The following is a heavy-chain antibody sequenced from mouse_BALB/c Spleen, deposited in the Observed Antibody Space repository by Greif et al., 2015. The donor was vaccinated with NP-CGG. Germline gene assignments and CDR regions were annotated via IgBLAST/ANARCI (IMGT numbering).Heavy chain of an antibody. D-gene: IGHD2-4*01. Sequence: VQLKQSGPELVQPGASEKLSCKASGYSFTVYYMHWVTQSYVKSLEWIGRINPYNGAPSYNQSFKGMASLTVEKSSSTTYMELHSLTAEDSAVYYCVRGDYEYYDATDDWGQGTSVTFSS. CDR3: VRGDYEYYDATDD. CDR2: INPYNGAP. V-gene: IGHV1-31*01. J-gene: IGHJ4*01. CDR1: GYSFTVYY.